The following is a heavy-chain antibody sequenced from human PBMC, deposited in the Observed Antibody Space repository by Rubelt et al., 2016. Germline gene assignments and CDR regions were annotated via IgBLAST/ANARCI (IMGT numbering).Heavy chain of an antibody. Sequence: QLQLQESGSGLVKPSQTLSLTCAVSGGSISSGGYSCSWIRQPPGKGLEWIGYIYHRGTTYYNPSLKCRSTISVDTSKNQVSLKLSSVTAADTAVYYCARRSVVATNGFDPWGQGTLVSVSS. CDR3: ARRSVVATNGFDP. J-gene: IGHJ5*01. D-gene: IGHD5-12*01. CDR1: GGSISSGGYS. CDR2: IYHRGTT. V-gene: IGHV4-30-2*02.